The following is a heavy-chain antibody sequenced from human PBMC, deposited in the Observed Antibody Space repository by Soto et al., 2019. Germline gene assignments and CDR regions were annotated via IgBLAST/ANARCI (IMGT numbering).Heavy chain of an antibody. CDR3: ARGVNYSGCDVGWFDP. V-gene: IGHV1-46*01. Sequence: ASVKVSCKASGYTFTSYYMHWVRQAPGQGLEWMGIINPSGGSTSYAQKFQGRVTMTRDTSTSTVYMELSSLRSEDTAVYYCARGVNYSGCDVGWFDPWGQGTLVTVSS. CDR1: GYTFTSYY. CDR2: INPSGGST. D-gene: IGHD5-12*01. J-gene: IGHJ5*02.